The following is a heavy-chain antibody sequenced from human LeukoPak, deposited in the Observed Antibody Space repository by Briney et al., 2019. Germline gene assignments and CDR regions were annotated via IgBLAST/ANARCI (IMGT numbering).Heavy chain of an antibody. V-gene: IGHV4-59*08. CDR3: ARVNYDILTGQTLYYYYYGMDV. Sequence: SETLSLTCTVSGGSISSYYWSWIRQPPGKGLEWIGYIYYSGSTNYNPSLKSRVTISVDTSKNQFSLKLSSVTAADTAVYYCARVNYDILTGQTLYYYYYGMDVWGQGTTVTVSS. J-gene: IGHJ6*02. D-gene: IGHD3-9*01. CDR2: IYYSGST. CDR1: GGSISSYY.